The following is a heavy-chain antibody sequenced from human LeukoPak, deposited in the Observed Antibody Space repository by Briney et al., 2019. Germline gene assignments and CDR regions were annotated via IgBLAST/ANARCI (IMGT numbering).Heavy chain of an antibody. V-gene: IGHV4-30-4*01. CDR1: GGSISSGDYY. CDR3: ARPRYSYGDFDY. Sequence: SQTLSLTCTVSGGSISSGDYYWSWIRQPPGKGLEWIGYIYYSGSTNYNPSLKSRVTISVDTSKNQFSLKLSSVTAADTAVYYCARPRYSYGDFDYWGQGTLVTVSS. D-gene: IGHD5-18*01. J-gene: IGHJ4*02. CDR2: IYYSGST.